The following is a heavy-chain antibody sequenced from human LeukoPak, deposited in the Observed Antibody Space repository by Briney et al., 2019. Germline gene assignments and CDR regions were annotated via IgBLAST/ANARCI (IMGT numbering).Heavy chain of an antibody. V-gene: IGHV3-74*01. CDR1: GFTLKTYW. CDR2: INGDGSST. CDR3: AKDTGYSSGYGMDV. D-gene: IGHD6-19*01. Sequence: GGSLRLSCAASGFTLKTYWMHWVRQAPGKGLVCVSRINGDGSSTDYADSVKGRFTISRDNAKNSLYLQMNSLRAEDTALYYCAKDTGYSSGYGMDVWGQGTTVTVSS. J-gene: IGHJ6*02.